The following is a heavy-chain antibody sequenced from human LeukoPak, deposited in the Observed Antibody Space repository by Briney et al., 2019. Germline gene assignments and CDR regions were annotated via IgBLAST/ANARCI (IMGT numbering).Heavy chain of an antibody. D-gene: IGHD5-12*01. J-gene: IGHJ3*01. CDR1: GYSFTDYY. CDR3: ALWEIVHYAFDF. V-gene: IGHV1-2*02. Sequence: VASVTVSCKASGYSFTDYYMHWVRQAPGQGLEWMGWINPNSGGTNYAQKFQGRVTMTRDTSISTAYMELNRLRSDDTAVYYCALWEIVHYAFDFWGQGTMVTVSS. CDR2: INPNSGGT.